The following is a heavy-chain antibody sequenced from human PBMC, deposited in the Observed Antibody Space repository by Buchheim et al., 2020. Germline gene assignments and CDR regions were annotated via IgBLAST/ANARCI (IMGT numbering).Heavy chain of an antibody. Sequence: QLQLQESGPGLVKPSETLSLTCTVSGGSISSSSYYWGWIRQPPGKGLEWIGSIYYSGSTYYNPSLESRVTISVDTSKNQFSLKLSSVTAADTAVYYCGGMMIAVAGSSWFDPWGQGTL. D-gene: IGHD6-19*01. CDR1: GGSISSSSYY. CDR3: GGMMIAVAGSSWFDP. V-gene: IGHV4-39*01. J-gene: IGHJ5*02. CDR2: IYYSGST.